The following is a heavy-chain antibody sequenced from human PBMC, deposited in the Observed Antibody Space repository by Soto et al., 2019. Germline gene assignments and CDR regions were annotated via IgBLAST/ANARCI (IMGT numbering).Heavy chain of an antibody. CDR2: ISAYNGNT. Sequence: ASVKVSCKASGYTFTSYGISWVRQAPGQGLEWMGWISAYNGNTNYAQKLQGRVTMTTDTSTSTAYMELRSLRSDDTAVYYCARDLSGYCSSTSCYEEGLGWFDPWGQGTLVTVSS. CDR3: ARDLSGYCSSTSCYEEGLGWFDP. V-gene: IGHV1-18*01. D-gene: IGHD2-2*01. CDR1: GYTFTSYG. J-gene: IGHJ5*02.